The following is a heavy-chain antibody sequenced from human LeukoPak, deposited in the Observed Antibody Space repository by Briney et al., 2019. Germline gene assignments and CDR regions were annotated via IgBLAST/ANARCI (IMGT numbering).Heavy chain of an antibody. V-gene: IGHV3-7*03. Sequence: GGSLRLSCAASGFTFSSYWMSWVRQAPGKGLEWVANIKQDGSEKYYVDSVRGRFTISRDNSKNTLYLQMNSLRAEDTAVYYCAKGRRLRSSWYASFDYWGQGTLVTVSS. CDR1: GFTFSSYW. CDR3: AKGRRLRSSWYASFDY. CDR2: IKQDGSEK. J-gene: IGHJ4*02. D-gene: IGHD6-13*01.